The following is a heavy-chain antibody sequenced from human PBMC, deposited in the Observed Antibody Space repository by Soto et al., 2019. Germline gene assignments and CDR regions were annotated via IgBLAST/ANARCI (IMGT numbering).Heavy chain of an antibody. Sequence: SVKGCCTASGGTFSSYAISWVLQAPGQGLEWMGGIIPIFGTSNYSQKFQGRVKITADKSTSTAYMELSSLRSEDTAVYYCAKTESAYVWGSYRIYKNGFDPWGQGTLVTVSS. D-gene: IGHD3-16*02. CDR3: AKTESAYVWGSYRIYKNGFDP. CDR1: GGTFSSYA. J-gene: IGHJ5*02. V-gene: IGHV1-69*06. CDR2: IIPIFGTS.